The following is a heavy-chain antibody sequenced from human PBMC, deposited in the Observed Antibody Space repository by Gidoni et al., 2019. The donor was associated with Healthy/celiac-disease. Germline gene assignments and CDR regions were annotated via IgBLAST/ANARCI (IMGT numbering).Heavy chain of an antibody. CDR2: ISGSGGST. CDR3: AKKDQQWLVLGPADY. CDR1: GFTFSSYA. V-gene: IGHV3-23*01. J-gene: IGHJ4*02. Sequence: EVQLLESGGGLVQPGGSLRLSGAASGFTFSSYAMSWVRQAPGKGLEWVSAISGSGGSTYYADSVKGRFTISRDNSKNTLYLQMNSLRAEDTAVYYCAKKDQQWLVLGPADYWGQGTLVTVSS. D-gene: IGHD6-19*01.